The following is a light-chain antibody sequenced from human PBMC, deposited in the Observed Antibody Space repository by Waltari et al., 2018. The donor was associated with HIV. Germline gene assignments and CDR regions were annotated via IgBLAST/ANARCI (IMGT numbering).Light chain of an antibody. J-gene: IGLJ1*01. CDR1: SSAVGGHNY. V-gene: IGLV2-14*01. CDR3: NSYRSSTTPCV. Sequence: QSALTQPASVSGSPGQSITISCTGTSSAVGGHNYVSWYQQHPGKAPKLLIYEVSNRPSGVSNRFSGSKSGNTASMTISGLQAEDEADYYCNSYRSSTTPCVFGTGTKVTVL. CDR2: EVS.